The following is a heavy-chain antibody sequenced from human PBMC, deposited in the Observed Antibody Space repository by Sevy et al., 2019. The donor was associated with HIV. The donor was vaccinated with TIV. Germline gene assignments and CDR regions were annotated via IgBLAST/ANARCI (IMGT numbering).Heavy chain of an antibody. CDR2: IKQDGSDK. J-gene: IGHJ4*02. D-gene: IGHD1-1*01. CDR1: GFTFSSYW. V-gene: IGHV3-7*01. CDR3: ARAGDDAPFDF. Sequence: GGSLRLSCVVSGFTFSSYWMSWVRQTPGKGLEWVANIKQDGSDKYYVDSVKGRFTISRDNSKNSLYLQMNSLRGEDTAVYYCARAGDDAPFDFWGQGTLVTVSS.